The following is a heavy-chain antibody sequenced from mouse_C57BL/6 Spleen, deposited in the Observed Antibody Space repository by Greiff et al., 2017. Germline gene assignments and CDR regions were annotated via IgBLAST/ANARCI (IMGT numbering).Heavy chain of an antibody. D-gene: IGHD1-1*01. CDR1: GYTFTSYW. J-gene: IGHJ2*01. CDR2: IDPNSGGT. Sequence: QVQLQQSGAELVKPGASVKLSCKASGYTFTSYWMHWVKQRPGRGLVWIGRIDPNSGGTKYNEKFKSKATLTVDKPSSTAYMQLSSLTSEDSAVYYCARSFITTVVASFDYWGQGTTLTVSS. V-gene: IGHV1-72*01. CDR3: ARSFITTVVASFDY.